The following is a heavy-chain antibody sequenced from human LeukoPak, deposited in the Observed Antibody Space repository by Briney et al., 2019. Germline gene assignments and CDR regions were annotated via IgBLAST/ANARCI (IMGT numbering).Heavy chain of an antibody. J-gene: IGHJ4*02. CDR1: GFTFSTYS. Sequence: GGSLRLSCAASGFTFSTYSMIWVRQAPGKGLEWVSYISRSSGTIYYADSVKGRFTISRDNAKNSLYLQMNSLRDEDTAVYYCARAPIGIVVVPALDYWGQGTLVTVSS. D-gene: IGHD2-2*01. CDR2: ISRSSGTI. V-gene: IGHV3-48*02. CDR3: ARAPIGIVVVPALDY.